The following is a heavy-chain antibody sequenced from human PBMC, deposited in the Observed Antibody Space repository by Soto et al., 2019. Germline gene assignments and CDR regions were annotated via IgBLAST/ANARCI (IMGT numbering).Heavy chain of an antibody. CDR1: GYSISSGYY. CDR2: IYHSGST. J-gene: IGHJ4*02. V-gene: IGHV4-38-2*01. D-gene: IGHD3-10*01. Sequence: SETLSLTCAVSGYSISSGYYWGWIRQPPGKGLEWIGSIYHSGSTYYNPSLKSRVTISVDTSKNQFSLKLSSVTAADTAVYYCARYNQIYGSGSYYNFDYWGRGTLVTVSS. CDR3: ARYNQIYGSGSYYNFDY.